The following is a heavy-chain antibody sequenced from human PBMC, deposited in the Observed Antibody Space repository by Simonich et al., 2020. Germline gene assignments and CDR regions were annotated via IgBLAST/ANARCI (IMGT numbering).Heavy chain of an antibody. CDR2: IYHSGST. D-gene: IGHD1-20*01. CDR1: GYSISGGYY. CDR3: ARVDNWNYFDY. Sequence: QVQLQESGPGLVKPSETLSLTCAVSGYSISGGYYWGWIRQPPGKGLEWIGSIYHSGSTYSNPSLKSRVTISVDTSKNQFSLKLSSVTAADTAVYYCARVDNWNYFDYWGQGTLVTVSS. J-gene: IGHJ4*02. V-gene: IGHV4-38-2*01.